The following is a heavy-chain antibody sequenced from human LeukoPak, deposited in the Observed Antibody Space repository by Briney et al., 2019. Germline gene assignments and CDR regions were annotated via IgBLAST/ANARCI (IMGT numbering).Heavy chain of an antibody. CDR2: IRSKAYGGTT. Sequence: GGSLRLSCSASGFTFGDYAMSWVRQAPGKGLEWVGFIRSKAYGGTTEYAASVEGRFSISRDDSKSIAYLQMNSPKTEDTAVYYCSGDLYWSFDYWGQGILVTVSS. J-gene: IGHJ4*02. CDR1: GFTFGDYA. V-gene: IGHV3-49*04. CDR3: SGDLYWSFDY. D-gene: IGHD2-8*02.